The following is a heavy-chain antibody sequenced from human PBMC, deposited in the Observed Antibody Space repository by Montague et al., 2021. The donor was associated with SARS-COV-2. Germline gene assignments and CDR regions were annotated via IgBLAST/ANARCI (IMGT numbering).Heavy chain of an antibody. V-gene: IGHV4-39*01. CDR1: GGSVSSSSYY. CDR2: IYYTGST. D-gene: IGHD3-10*01. J-gene: IGHJ3*02. Sequence: SDTLSLTSTVSGGSVSSSSYYWGWIRQPPGKGLEWIGSIYYTGSTYYNPSLKSRVTISVDTSKNQFSLKLSSVTAADTAVYYCARHITGSGNAFDIWGQGTMVTVSS. CDR3: ARHITGSGNAFDI.